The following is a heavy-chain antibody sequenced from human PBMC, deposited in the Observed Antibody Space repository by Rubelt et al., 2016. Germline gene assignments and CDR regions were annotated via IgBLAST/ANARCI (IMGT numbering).Heavy chain of an antibody. V-gene: IGHV4-39*01. CDR2: LSYDGRT. CDR1: GGSISRSSFF. CDR3: ARHRIVRDLTVGGYFDP. D-gene: IGHD3-9*01. Sequence: QLQLRESGPGPVKPSETLSLACSVSGGSISRSSFFWGWIRQPPGKGLEWIGSLSYDGRTYYNPSLRSRVTISVDTAKNQFSLKVTSVTAADTAVYFCARHRIVRDLTVGGYFDPWGQGVLATVSS. J-gene: IGHJ5*02.